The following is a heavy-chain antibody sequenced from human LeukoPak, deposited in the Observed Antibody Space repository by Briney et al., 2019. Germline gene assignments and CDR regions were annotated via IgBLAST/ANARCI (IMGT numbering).Heavy chain of an antibody. CDR3: ARLNNWFDP. V-gene: IGHV4-34*01. D-gene: IGHD4/OR15-4a*01. Sequence: SETLSLTCAVYGVSFSGYYWSWIRQPPGKGLEWIGEINHSGSTNYNPSLKSRVTISVDTSKNQFSLKLSSVTAADTAVYYCARLNNWFDPWGQGTLVTVSS. CDR1: GVSFSGYY. J-gene: IGHJ5*02. CDR2: INHSGST.